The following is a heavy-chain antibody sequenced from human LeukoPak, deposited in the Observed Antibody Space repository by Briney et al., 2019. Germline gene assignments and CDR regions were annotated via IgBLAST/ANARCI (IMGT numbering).Heavy chain of an antibody. CDR3: ARADYCSNTSCYTWAFDI. CDR1: GGSFSGYY. J-gene: IGHJ3*02. CDR2: INHSGST. D-gene: IGHD2-2*02. Sequence: PSETLSLTCAVYGGSFSGYYWSWIRQPPGKGLEWIGEINHSGSTNYNPSLKSRVTISVDTSKNQFSLKLSSVTAADTAVYYCARADYCSNTSCYTWAFDIWGQGTMVTVSS. V-gene: IGHV4-34*01.